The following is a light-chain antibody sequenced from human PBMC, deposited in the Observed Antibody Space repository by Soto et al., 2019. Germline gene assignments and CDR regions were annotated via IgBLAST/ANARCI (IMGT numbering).Light chain of an antibody. V-gene: IGLV8-61*01. J-gene: IGLJ3*02. CDR1: FGSVSSSDF. Sequence: QTVVTQDPSFSVSPGGTVTLTCGLSFGSVSSSDFPSWYQQIPGQAPRSLIYNTNTRSSGVPDRFSGSILGNKAALTISGAQADDESDYYCVLYMGSGIWVFGGGTKLTVL. CDR2: NTN. CDR3: VLYMGSGIWV.